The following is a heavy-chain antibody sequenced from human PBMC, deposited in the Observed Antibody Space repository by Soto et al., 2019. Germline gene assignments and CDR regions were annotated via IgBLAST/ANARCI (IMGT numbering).Heavy chain of an antibody. Sequence: SETLSLTCTVSGGSISSGGYYWSWIRQHPGKGLEWIGYIYYSGSTYYNPSLKSRVTISVDTSKNQFSLKLSSVTAADTAVYCCARTYYYDSSGYEFDYWGQGTLVTVSS. CDR3: ARTYYYDSSGYEFDY. CDR1: GGSISSGGYY. D-gene: IGHD3-22*01. CDR2: IYYSGST. J-gene: IGHJ4*02. V-gene: IGHV4-31*03.